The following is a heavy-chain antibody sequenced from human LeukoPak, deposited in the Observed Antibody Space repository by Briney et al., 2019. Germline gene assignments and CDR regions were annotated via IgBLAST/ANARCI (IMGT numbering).Heavy chain of an antibody. J-gene: IGHJ6*03. V-gene: IGHV3-23*01. Sequence: GGSLRLSCAASGFTFSSYAMSWVRQAPGEGLEWVSAISAGGSSTYYADSVKGRFTLSRDNSKNTLYLQMHSLTAEDTAVYYCAKGSGWGYFYYMDVWGKGTTVTVSS. CDR1: GFTFSSYA. D-gene: IGHD3-3*01. CDR2: ISAGGSST. CDR3: AKGSGWGYFYYMDV.